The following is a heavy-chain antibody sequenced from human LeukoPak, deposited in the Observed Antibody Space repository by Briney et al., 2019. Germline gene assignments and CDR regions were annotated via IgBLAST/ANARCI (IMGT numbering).Heavy chain of an antibody. D-gene: IGHD6-19*01. CDR2: IYYSGST. CDR1: GGSISSSSYY. Sequence: PSETLSLTCTVSGGSISSSSYYWGWIRQPPGKGLEWIGSIYYSGSTYYNPSLKSRVTISVDTSKNQFSLKLSSVTAADTAVYYCARDLWQWPDAFDIWGQGTMVTVSS. J-gene: IGHJ3*02. V-gene: IGHV4-39*02. CDR3: ARDLWQWPDAFDI.